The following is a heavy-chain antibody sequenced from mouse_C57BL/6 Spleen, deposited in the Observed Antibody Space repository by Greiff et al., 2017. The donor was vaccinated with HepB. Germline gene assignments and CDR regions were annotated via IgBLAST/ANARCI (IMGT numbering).Heavy chain of an antibody. CDR1: GYAFSSYW. Sequence: VQLQQSGAELVKPGASVKISCKASGYAFSSYWMNWVKQRPGKGLEWIGQIYPGDGDTNYNGKFKGKATLTADKSSSTAYMQHRSLASEGSAVSFCGRFDEPYYCDYWGQGTTLTVST. V-gene: IGHV1-80*01. J-gene: IGHJ2*01. CDR2: IYPGDGDT. CDR3: GRFDEPYYCDY.